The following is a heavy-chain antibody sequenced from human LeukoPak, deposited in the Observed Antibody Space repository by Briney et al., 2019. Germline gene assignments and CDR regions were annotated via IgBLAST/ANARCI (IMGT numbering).Heavy chain of an antibody. CDR1: GFTFGSYG. CDR3: ARGEEEMATIGTDFDY. CDR2: IWYDGSNK. J-gene: IGHJ4*02. D-gene: IGHD5-24*01. V-gene: IGHV3-33*01. Sequence: GRSLRLSCAASGFTFGSYGMHWVRQAPGKGLEWVAVIWYDGSNKYYADSVKGRFTISRDNSKNTLYLQMNSLRAEDTAVYYCARGEEEMATIGTDFDYWGQGTLVTVSS.